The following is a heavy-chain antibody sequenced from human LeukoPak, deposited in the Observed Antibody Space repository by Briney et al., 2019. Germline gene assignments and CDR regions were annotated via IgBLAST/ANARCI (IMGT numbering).Heavy chain of an antibody. CDR3: ALIYDFFNGGTVGDY. CDR1: GFTFNDFA. J-gene: IGHJ4*02. Sequence: GGSLRLSCAGSGFTFNDFAMSWVRQAPGKGLEWVSSISGRGGSTYYADSLRGRFIISRDNSKNTLYLQMNSLRDEDTAFYYCALIYDFFNGGTVGDYWGQGALVTVSS. V-gene: IGHV3-23*01. CDR2: ISGRGGST. D-gene: IGHD5/OR15-5a*01.